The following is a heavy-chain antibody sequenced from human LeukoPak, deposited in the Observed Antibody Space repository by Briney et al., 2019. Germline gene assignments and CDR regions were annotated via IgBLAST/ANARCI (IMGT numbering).Heavy chain of an antibody. V-gene: IGHV1-8*03. CDR1: GYTFTSYG. J-gene: IGHJ6*03. CDR3: ARGSLAAGTKGYYYYYMDV. CDR2: MNPNSGNT. D-gene: IGHD6-13*01. Sequence: ASVKVSCKASGYTFTSYGISWVRQAPGQGLEWMGWMNPNSGNTGYAQKFQGRVTITRNTSISTAYMELSSLRSEDTAVYYCARGSLAAGTKGYYYYYMDVWGKGTTVTVSS.